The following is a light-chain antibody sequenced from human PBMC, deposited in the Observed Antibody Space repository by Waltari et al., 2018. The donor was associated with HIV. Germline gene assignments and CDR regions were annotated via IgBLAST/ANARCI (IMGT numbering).Light chain of an antibody. CDR1: QSISNY. CDR3: QQSYSTPWT. CDR2: AAV. J-gene: IGKJ1*01. Sequence: DIQMTQSPSSLSASVGDRVTITCRASQSISNYLNWYQQKPGKAPNLLIYAAVNLQSGVPSRFSGSGSGTDFTLTISSLQPEDFATYSCQQSYSTPWTFDQGTKVEIK. V-gene: IGKV1-39*01.